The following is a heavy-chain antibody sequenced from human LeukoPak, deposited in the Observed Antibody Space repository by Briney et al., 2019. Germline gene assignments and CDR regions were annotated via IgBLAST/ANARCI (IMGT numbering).Heavy chain of an antibody. CDR2: IIPILGIA. J-gene: IGHJ4*02. D-gene: IGHD6-19*01. CDR1: GGTFSSYA. Sequence: ASVKVSCKASGGTFSSYAISWVRQAPGQGLEWMGRIIPILGIANYAQKFQGRVTITADKSTSTAYMELSSLRSEDTAVYYCARGPPAVAVRDFFDYWGQGTLVTVSS. CDR3: ARGPPAVAVRDFFDY. V-gene: IGHV1-69*04.